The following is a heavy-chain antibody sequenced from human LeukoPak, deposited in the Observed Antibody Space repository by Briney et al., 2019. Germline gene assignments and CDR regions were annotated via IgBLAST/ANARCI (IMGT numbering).Heavy chain of an antibody. J-gene: IGHJ4*02. CDR2: TYHSGST. CDR3: ARGEVGSIGRPGY. D-gene: IGHD6-6*01. Sequence: PSETLSLTCSVSGYSISSGNYWGWIRQPPGKTLEWIGSTYHSGSTQLHPSLHSRVTISVDTSKNQFFLNLSSVTATDTAVYYCARGEVGSIGRPGYWGQGILVTVSS. CDR1: GYSISSGNY. V-gene: IGHV4-38-2*02.